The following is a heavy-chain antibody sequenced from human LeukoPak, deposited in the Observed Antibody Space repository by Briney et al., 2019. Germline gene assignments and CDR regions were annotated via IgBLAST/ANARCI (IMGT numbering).Heavy chain of an antibody. V-gene: IGHV1-69*06. CDR2: IIPIFGTA. J-gene: IGHJ5*02. CDR3: ASGPYYYDSSGYTNWFDP. CDR1: GGTFSSYA. D-gene: IGHD3-22*01. Sequence: GASVKVSCKASGGTFSSYAISWVRQAPGQGLEWMGGIIPIFGTANYAQKFQGRVTITADKSTSTAYMELSSLRSEDTAVYYCASGPYYYDSSGYTNWFDPWGQGTLVTVSS.